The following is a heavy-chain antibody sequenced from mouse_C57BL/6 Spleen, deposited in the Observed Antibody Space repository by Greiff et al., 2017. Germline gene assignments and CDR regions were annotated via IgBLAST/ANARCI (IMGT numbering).Heavy chain of an antibody. CDR1: GYTFTSYW. J-gene: IGHJ2*01. V-gene: IGHV1-72*01. D-gene: IGHD1-1*01. CDR2: IDPNSGGT. Sequence: VQLQQPGAELVKPGASVKLSCKASGYTFTSYWMHWVKQRPGRGLEWIGRIDPNSGGTKYNEKFKSKATLTVDKPSSTAYMQLSSLTSEDSAVYYCARGSITTVVAKDYFDYWGQGTTLTVSS. CDR3: ARGSITTVVAKDYFDY.